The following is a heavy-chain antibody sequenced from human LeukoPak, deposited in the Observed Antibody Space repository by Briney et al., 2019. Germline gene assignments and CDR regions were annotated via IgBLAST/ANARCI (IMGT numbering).Heavy chain of an antibody. Sequence: GGSLRLSCAASGFTFSSYAMSWVRQAPGKGLEWVSAISGSGGSTYYADSVKGRFTISRDNSKNTLYLQMNSLRAEDTAAYYCAKDVGGVHYDSSGYYSDYWGQGTLVTVSS. CDR2: ISGSGGST. J-gene: IGHJ4*02. CDR3: AKDVGGVHYDSSGYYSDY. V-gene: IGHV3-23*01. D-gene: IGHD3-22*01. CDR1: GFTFSSYA.